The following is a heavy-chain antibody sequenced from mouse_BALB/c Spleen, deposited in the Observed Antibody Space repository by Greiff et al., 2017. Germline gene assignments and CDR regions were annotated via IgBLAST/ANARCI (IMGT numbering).Heavy chain of an antibody. CDR3: ARQHYGTPYYFDY. CDR2: ISSGGSYT. D-gene: IGHD1-1*01. Sequence: EVHLVESGGDLVKPGGSLKLSCAASGFTFSSYGMSWVRQTPDKRLEWVATISSGGSYTYYPDSVKGRFTISRDNAKNTLYLQMSSLKSEDTAMYYCARQHYGTPYYFDYWGQGTTLTVSS. CDR1: GFTFSSYG. V-gene: IGHV5-6*01. J-gene: IGHJ2*01.